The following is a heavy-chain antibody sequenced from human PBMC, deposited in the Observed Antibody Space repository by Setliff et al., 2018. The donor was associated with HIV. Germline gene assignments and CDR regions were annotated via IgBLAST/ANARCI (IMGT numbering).Heavy chain of an antibody. CDR1: GYTFIRYG. J-gene: IGHJ1*01. CDR2: ISAYSGKT. V-gene: IGHV1-18*01. Sequence: ASVKVSCKASGYTFIRYGISWVRQAPGQGLEWMGWISAYSGKTNYAQKFQGRVTMTTDTSTSTAYVELRSLRSDDTAVYYCATYPPGEQWLITPSGYFQNWGQGTLVTVSS. D-gene: IGHD6-19*01. CDR3: ATYPPGEQWLITPSGYFQN.